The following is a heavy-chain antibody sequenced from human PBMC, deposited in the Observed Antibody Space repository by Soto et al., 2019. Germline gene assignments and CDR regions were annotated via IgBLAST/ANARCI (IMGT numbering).Heavy chain of an antibody. CDR1: GFTFSSYS. V-gene: IGHV3-21*01. D-gene: IGHD3-10*01. CDR3: ARDSRVLWFGEFFWFDH. Sequence: EVQLVESGGGLVKPGGSLRLSCAASGFTFSSYSMNWVRQAPGKGLEWVSSISSSSSYIYYADSVKGRFTISRDNAKNSLYLQMNSLRAEDTAVYYCARDSRVLWFGEFFWFDHWGQGTLVTVSS. CDR2: ISSSSSYI. J-gene: IGHJ5*02.